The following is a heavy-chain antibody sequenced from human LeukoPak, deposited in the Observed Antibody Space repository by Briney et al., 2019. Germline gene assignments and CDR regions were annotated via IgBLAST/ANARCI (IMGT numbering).Heavy chain of an antibody. J-gene: IGHJ4*02. CDR2: VYNSGST. Sequence: PSETLSLTCTVSGGSASSNYYWGWIRQPPGKDLEWIGSVYNSGSTYYNPSLKSRVTISVDTSKNQFSLKLSSVAAADTAVYYCARFLYSSSQIYWGQGTLVTVPS. D-gene: IGHD6-13*01. CDR1: GGSASSNYY. V-gene: IGHV4-39*01. CDR3: ARFLYSSSQIY.